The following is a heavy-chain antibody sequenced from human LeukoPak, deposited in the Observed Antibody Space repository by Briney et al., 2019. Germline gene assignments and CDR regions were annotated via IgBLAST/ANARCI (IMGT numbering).Heavy chain of an antibody. Sequence: ASVKVSCKVSGYTLTELSMHWVRQAPGKGLEWMGGFDPEDGETIYAQKFQGRVTMTEDTSTDTAYMELSSLRSEDTAVYYCATVLRLGELSLDYWGQGTLATVSS. D-gene: IGHD3-16*02. CDR1: GYTLTELS. V-gene: IGHV1-24*01. CDR3: ATVLRLGELSLDY. CDR2: FDPEDGET. J-gene: IGHJ4*02.